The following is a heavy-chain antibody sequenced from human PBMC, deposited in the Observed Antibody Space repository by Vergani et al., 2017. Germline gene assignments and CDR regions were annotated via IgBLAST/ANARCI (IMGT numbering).Heavy chain of an antibody. J-gene: IGHJ5*02. D-gene: IGHD6-19*01. CDR3: AKSTSRRVAGTISWFDP. Sequence: EVQLVESGGGLVQPGRSLRLSCAASGFTFDDYALPWVRQAPGKGLGGVSGISWNSGSIGYAESVKGRFSSARDNAKNSLYLQMNSLRAEDTALYYCAKSTSRRVAGTISWFDPWGQGTLVTVSS. CDR1: GFTFDDYA. V-gene: IGHV3-9*01. CDR2: ISWNSGSI.